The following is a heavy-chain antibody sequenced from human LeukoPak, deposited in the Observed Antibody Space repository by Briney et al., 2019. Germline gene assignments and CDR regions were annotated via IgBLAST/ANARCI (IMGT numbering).Heavy chain of an antibody. D-gene: IGHD3-10*01. CDR2: IWNDGSKE. CDR1: GLTFSDYG. V-gene: IGHV3-30*02. J-gene: IGHJ4*02. CDR3: AKDAHRGSWSSGSLDY. Sequence: GGSLRLSCAASGLTFSDYGMHWVRQAPGKGLEWVAFIWNDGSKEYCADSVKGRFTISRDNSKNTLSLQMSSLRAEDTAVYYCAKDAHRGSWSSGSLDYWGQGSLVTVSS.